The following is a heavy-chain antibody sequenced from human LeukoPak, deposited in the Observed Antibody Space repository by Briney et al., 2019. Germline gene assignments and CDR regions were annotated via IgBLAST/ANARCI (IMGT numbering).Heavy chain of an antibody. J-gene: IGHJ4*02. D-gene: IGHD5-18*01. V-gene: IGHV4-61*01. CDR2: IYYSGST. CDR3: ASGLLYGYGANFDY. CDR1: GGSVSSGSYY. Sequence: TSETLSLTCTVSGGSVSSGSYYWSWIRQPPGKGLEWIGYIYYSGSTNYNPPLKSRVTISVDTSKNQFSLKLSSVTAADTAVYYCASGLLYGYGANFDYWGQGTLVTVSS.